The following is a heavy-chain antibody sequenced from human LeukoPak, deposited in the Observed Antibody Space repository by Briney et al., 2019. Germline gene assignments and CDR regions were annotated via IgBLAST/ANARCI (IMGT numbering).Heavy chain of an antibody. CDR3: ARASGSYGSGSYYYYGMDV. Sequence: SETLSPTCAVSGYSISSGYYWGWIRQPPGKGLEWIGSIFHSGSTYYNPSLKSRVNMPVDTSKNQISLKLSSVTAADTAVYYCARASGSYGSGSYYYYGMDVWGKGTTVTVSS. CDR1: GYSISSGYY. J-gene: IGHJ6*04. D-gene: IGHD3-10*01. V-gene: IGHV4-38-2*01. CDR2: IFHSGST.